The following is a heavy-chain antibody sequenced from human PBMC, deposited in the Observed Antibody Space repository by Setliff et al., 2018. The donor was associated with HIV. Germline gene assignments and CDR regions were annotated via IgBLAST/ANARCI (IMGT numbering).Heavy chain of an antibody. CDR3: AKVDDGQCNTFNCRDFDY. J-gene: IGHJ4*02. D-gene: IGHD1-1*01. V-gene: IGHV3-23*05. Sequence: GGSLRLSCAASGLTLSTYSMSWVRQAPGKGLQWVSAIDPTGTYTYYADAVKGRFAISRDNFRNTLSLQMNSLTAEDSAIYYCAKVDDGQCNTFNCRDFDYWGRGTLVTVSS. CDR1: GLTLSTYS. CDR2: IDPTGTYT.